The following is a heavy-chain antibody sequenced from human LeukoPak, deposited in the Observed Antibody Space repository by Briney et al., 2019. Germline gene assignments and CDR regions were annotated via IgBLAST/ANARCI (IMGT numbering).Heavy chain of an antibody. D-gene: IGHD3-10*01. CDR3: AREFVTMVRVVISWFDP. CDR1: GYTFTSYG. J-gene: IGHJ5*02. CDR2: ISAYNGNT. Sequence: ASVKVSCKTSGYTFTSYGIIWVRQAPGQGLEWMGWISAYNGNTNYAQKLQGRVTMTTDTSTSTAYMELRSLRSDDTAVYYCAREFVTMVRVVISWFDPWGPGTLVTVSS. V-gene: IGHV1-18*01.